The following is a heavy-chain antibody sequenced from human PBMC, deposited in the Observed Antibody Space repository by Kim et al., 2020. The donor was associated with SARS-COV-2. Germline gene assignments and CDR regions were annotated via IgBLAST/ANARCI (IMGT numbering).Heavy chain of an antibody. D-gene: IGHD3-10*01. J-gene: IGHJ4*02. Sequence: GGSLRLSCAASGFTFSDHYMDWVRQAPGKGLEWVGRTRNKANSYTTEYAASVKGRFTISRDDSKNSLYLQMNSLKTEDTAVYYCARVTMVRGVIIYFDYWGQGTLVTVSS. CDR3: ARVTMVRGVIIYFDY. CDR1: GFTFSDHY. CDR2: TRNKANSYTT. V-gene: IGHV3-72*01.